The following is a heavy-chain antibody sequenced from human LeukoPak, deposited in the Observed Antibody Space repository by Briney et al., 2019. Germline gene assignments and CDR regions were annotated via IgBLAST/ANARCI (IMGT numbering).Heavy chain of an antibody. CDR2: INHSGST. Sequence: SETLSLTCAVYGGSFSGYYWSWIRQPPGKGLEWIGEINHSGSTNYNPSLKSRVTISVDTSKNQFSLKLNSVTAADTAVYYCARGSSSWYGRYNWFDPWGQGTLVTVSS. CDR1: GGSFSGYY. J-gene: IGHJ5*02. CDR3: ARGSSSWYGRYNWFDP. D-gene: IGHD6-13*01. V-gene: IGHV4-34*01.